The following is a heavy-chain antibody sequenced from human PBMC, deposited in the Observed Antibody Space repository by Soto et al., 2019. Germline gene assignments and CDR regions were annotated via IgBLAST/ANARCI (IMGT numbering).Heavy chain of an antibody. CDR1: GGTFSSYA. V-gene: IGHV1-69*13. J-gene: IGHJ6*02. CDR2: IIPIFGTA. CDR3: ARETAAGHSNYYYYGMDV. Sequence: SVKVSCKASGGTFSSYAISWVRQAPGQGLEWMGGIIPIFGTANYAQKFQGRVTITADESTSTAYMELSSLRSEDTAVYYCARETAAGHSNYYYYGMDVWGQGTTVTVSS. D-gene: IGHD6-13*01.